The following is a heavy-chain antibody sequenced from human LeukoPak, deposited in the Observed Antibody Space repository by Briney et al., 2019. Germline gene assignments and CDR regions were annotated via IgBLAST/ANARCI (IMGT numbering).Heavy chain of an antibody. V-gene: IGHV1-18*01. CDR1: GYSFTSYG. Sequence: ASVKVSCTASGYSFTSYGINWVRQAPGQGLEWMGWISPYNANTNYAQKLQGRVTMTTDTSTNTAYMELRSLRSDDTAVYYCAKGGSGSYYYYSDYWGQGTLVTVSS. J-gene: IGHJ4*02. CDR3: AKGGSGSYYYYSDY. CDR2: ISPYNANT. D-gene: IGHD1-26*01.